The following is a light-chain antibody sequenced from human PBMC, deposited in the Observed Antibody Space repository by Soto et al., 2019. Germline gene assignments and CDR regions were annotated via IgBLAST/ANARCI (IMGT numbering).Light chain of an antibody. Sequence: QSVLTQPASVSGSPGQSLTIFCTGTSSEVGGYNYVSWYQQHPGKAPKLMIYDVSNRPSGVSNRFSGSKSGNTASLTISGLQAEDEADYYCSSYTSSSTLGVFGTGTKVTVL. CDR2: DVS. J-gene: IGLJ1*01. CDR3: SSYTSSSTLGV. V-gene: IGLV2-14*01. CDR1: SSEVGGYNY.